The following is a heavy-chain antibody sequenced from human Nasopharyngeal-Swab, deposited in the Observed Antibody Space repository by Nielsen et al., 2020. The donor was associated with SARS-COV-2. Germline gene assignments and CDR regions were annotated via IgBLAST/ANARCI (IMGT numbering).Heavy chain of an antibody. J-gene: IGHJ4*02. CDR1: GFTFSSYG. D-gene: IGHD2-2*01. CDR3: AKQIVVPAAPYFDY. CDR2: ISYDGSNK. V-gene: IGHV3-30*18. Sequence: GGSLRLSCAASGFTFSSYGVHWVRQAPGKGLEWVAVISYDGSNKYYADSVKGRFTISRDNSKNTLYLQMNSLRAEDTAVYYCAKQIVVPAAPYFDYWGQGTLVTVSS.